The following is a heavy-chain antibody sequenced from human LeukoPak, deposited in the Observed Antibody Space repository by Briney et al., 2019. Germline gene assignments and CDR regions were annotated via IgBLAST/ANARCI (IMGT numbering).Heavy chain of an antibody. Sequence: GGSLRLSCAASGFTFSNYAMSWVRQAPGKGLEWVLSISTGGSTYYADSVKGRFTISRDNSKNTLYLQMNSLRAEDTAVYYCAKVGATTHLDYWGQGTLVTVSS. CDR1: GFTFSNYA. J-gene: IGHJ4*02. V-gene: IGHV3-23*01. CDR3: AKVGATTHLDY. CDR2: ISTGGST. D-gene: IGHD1-26*01.